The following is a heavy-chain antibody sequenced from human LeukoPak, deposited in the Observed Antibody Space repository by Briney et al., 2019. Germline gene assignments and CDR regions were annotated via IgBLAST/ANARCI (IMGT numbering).Heavy chain of an antibody. CDR2: ISYDGSIK. Sequence: PGGSLRLSCAASGFTFSSYAMHWVRQAPGKGLEWVAVISYDGSIKYYADSVKGRFTISRDNSKNTLYLQMNSLRAEDTAVYYCARDYRGSLYYYYGMDVWGQGTTVTVSS. J-gene: IGHJ6*02. CDR1: GFTFSSYA. D-gene: IGHD2-15*01. V-gene: IGHV3-30-3*01. CDR3: ARDYRGSLYYYYGMDV.